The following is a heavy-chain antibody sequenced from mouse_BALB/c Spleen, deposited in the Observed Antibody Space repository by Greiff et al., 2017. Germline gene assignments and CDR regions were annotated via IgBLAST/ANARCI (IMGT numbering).Heavy chain of an antibody. CDR3: ARHGDYYGRLYYFDY. CDR2: ISSGGGST. V-gene: IGHV5-12-1*01. Sequence: EVKVVESGGGLVKPGGSLKLSCAASGFAFSSYDMSWVRQTPEKRLEWVAYISSGGGSTYYPDTVKGRFTISRDNAKNTLYLQMSSLKSEDTAMYYCARHGDYYGRLYYFDYWGQGTTLTVSS. CDR1: GFAFSSYD. J-gene: IGHJ2*01. D-gene: IGHD1-1*01.